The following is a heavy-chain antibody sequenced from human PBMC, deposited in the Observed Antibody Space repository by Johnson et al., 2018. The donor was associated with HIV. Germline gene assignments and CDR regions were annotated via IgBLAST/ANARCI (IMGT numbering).Heavy chain of an antibody. V-gene: IGHV3-30*03. CDR1: GFIFSSYG. D-gene: IGHD3-22*01. Sequence: QVQLVESGGGVVQPGESLRLSCAASGFIFSSYGMHWVRQAPGKGLEWVAVISYDGSNKYYADSVKGRFTISRDNSKNTLYLQMNSLRSEDTALYYCARGFSSGYNDAFDIWGQGTMLTVSS. J-gene: IGHJ3*02. CDR3: ARGFSSGYNDAFDI. CDR2: ISYDGSNK.